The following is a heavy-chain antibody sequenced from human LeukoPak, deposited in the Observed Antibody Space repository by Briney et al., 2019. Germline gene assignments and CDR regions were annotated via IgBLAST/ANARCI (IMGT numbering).Heavy chain of an antibody. Sequence: ASVKVSCKASGYTFTSYYMHWVRQAPGQGLEWMGIINPSGGSTSYAQKFQGRVTMTGDTSTSTVYMELSSLRSEDTAVYYCARTSYGSGSNGAFDIWGQGTMVTVSS. J-gene: IGHJ3*02. CDR1: GYTFTSYY. V-gene: IGHV1-46*01. CDR2: INPSGGST. CDR3: ARTSYGSGSNGAFDI. D-gene: IGHD5-18*01.